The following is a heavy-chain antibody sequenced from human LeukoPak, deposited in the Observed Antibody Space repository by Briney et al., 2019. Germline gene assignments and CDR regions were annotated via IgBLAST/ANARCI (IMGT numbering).Heavy chain of an antibody. Sequence: GASVKVSCKASGGTFSSYAISWVRQAPGQGLEWMGRIIPILGIANYAQKFQGRVTITADKSTSTAYMELSSLRSEDTAVYYCARGLYYYDSSGSSHGAFDIWGQGTMVTVSS. V-gene: IGHV1-69*04. CDR3: ARGLYYYDSSGSSHGAFDI. D-gene: IGHD3-22*01. CDR1: GGTFSSYA. CDR2: IIPILGIA. J-gene: IGHJ3*02.